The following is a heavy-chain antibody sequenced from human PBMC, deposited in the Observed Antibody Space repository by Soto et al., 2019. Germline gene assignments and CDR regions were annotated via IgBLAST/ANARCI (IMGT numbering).Heavy chain of an antibody. CDR3: ARDRKNYDFWSGYFSYYYYYGMDV. Sequence: GGSLRLSCAASGFTFSSYSMNWVRQAPGKGLEWVSYISSSSSTIHYADSVKGRFTISRDNAKNSLYLQMNSLRDEDTAVYYCARDRKNYDFWSGYFSYYYYYGMDVWGQGTTVTVSS. J-gene: IGHJ6*02. CDR1: GFTFSSYS. V-gene: IGHV3-48*02. D-gene: IGHD3-3*01. CDR2: ISSSSSTI.